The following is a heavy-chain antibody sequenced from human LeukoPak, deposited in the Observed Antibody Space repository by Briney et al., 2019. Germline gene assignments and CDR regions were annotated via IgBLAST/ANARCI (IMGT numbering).Heavy chain of an antibody. CDR3: ARGDIYGGYVW. V-gene: IGHV1-2*02. CDR1: GYTFTDYY. Sequence: GASVKVSCKASGYTFTDYYMHWVRQAPGKGLEWMGWINPYSGGTKNAQKFQGRVTMTRDASTSTAYMDLSRLTFDDTAFYYCARGDIYGGYVWWGQGTLVTVSS. D-gene: IGHD4-17*01. J-gene: IGHJ4*02. CDR2: INPYSGGT.